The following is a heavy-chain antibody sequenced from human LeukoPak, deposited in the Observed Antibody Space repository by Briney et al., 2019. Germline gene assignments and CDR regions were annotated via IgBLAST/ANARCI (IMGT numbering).Heavy chain of an antibody. CDR1: GYSFSTYG. Sequence: ASVKVSCKASGYSFSTYGISWMRQAPGQGLEWMGWISAYNGNTNYAQKFQGRVTMTTDTSTTTVYMELRSLRSDDTAVYYCARDRRASTGRDAFDIWGQGTMVTVPS. V-gene: IGHV1-18*01. CDR2: ISAYNGNT. CDR3: ARDRRASTGRDAFDI. J-gene: IGHJ3*02. D-gene: IGHD1-1*01.